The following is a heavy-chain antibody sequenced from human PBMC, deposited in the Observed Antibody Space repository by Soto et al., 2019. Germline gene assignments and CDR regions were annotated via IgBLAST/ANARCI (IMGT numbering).Heavy chain of an antibody. CDR1: GFNVMSYW. CDR2: IKEDGSEI. V-gene: IGHV3-7*01. J-gene: IGHJ4*02. Sequence: RGSLRLSCAVSGFNVMSYWMSWFRQAPGKGLEWVASIKEDGSEIYYLHSVRGRFSISRDSAGNALHLTMNYLSAEDTGVYFCARDIGFDYVNWGQGTLVTVSS. D-gene: IGHD3-16*01. CDR3: ARDIGFDYVN.